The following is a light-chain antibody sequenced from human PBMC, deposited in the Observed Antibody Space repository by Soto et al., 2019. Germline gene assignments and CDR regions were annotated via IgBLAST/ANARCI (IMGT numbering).Light chain of an antibody. J-gene: IGKJ1*01. V-gene: IGKV3-20*01. CDR1: RSVRSSY. CDR3: QHYGSSLLT. CDR2: GVS. Sequence: EIVLTQSPGTLSLSPGERATLSCRASRSVRSSYLSWYQQKPGQTPRLLIYGVSRRATGIPDRFSGSGSGTDYTLNISRLETEDVAVYDCQHYGSSLLTFGQGTKVESK.